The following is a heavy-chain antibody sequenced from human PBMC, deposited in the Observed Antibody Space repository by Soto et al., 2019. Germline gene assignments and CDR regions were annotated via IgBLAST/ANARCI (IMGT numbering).Heavy chain of an antibody. CDR1: GGSFSGYY. D-gene: IGHD3-10*01. J-gene: IGHJ5*02. CDR3: ARTSRGYYYGSGSYHWFDP. V-gene: IGHV4-34*01. CDR2: INHSGST. Sequence: SETLSLTCAVYGGSFSGYYWSWIRQPPGKGLEWIGEINHSGSTNYNPSLKSRVTISVDTSKNQFSLKLSSVTAADAAVYYCARTSRGYYYGSGSYHWFDPWGQGTLVTVSS.